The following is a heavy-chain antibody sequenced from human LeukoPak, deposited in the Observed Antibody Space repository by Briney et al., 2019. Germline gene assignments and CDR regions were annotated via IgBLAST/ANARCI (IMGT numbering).Heavy chain of an antibody. V-gene: IGHV1-3*01. Sequence: ASVKVSCKASGYTFTSYAMHWVRQAPGQRLGWMGWINAGNGNTKYSQKFQGRVTITRDTSASTAYMELSSLRSEDTAVYYCARAKGLLLHFQHWGQGTLVTVSS. CDR2: INAGNGNT. D-gene: IGHD3-22*01. CDR1: GYTFTSYA. J-gene: IGHJ1*01. CDR3: ARAKGLLLHFQH.